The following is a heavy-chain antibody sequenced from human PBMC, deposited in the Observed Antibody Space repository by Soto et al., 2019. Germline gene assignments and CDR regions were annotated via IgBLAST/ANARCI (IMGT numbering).Heavy chain of an antibody. Sequence: PGGSLRLSCAASGFTYSTYTMHWVRQAPGKGLEWVAVISYDGNNKFYADSVKGRFTISRDSTKQTLYLQMNSLRAEDTAVYYCARGRNSGSYFYPGWFDPWGQGTLVTVSS. D-gene: IGHD1-26*01. CDR3: ARGRNSGSYFYPGWFDP. CDR1: GFTYSTYT. V-gene: IGHV3-30-3*01. J-gene: IGHJ5*02. CDR2: ISYDGNNK.